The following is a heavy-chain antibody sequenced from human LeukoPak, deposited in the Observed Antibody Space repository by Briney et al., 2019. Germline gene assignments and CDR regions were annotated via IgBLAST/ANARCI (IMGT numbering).Heavy chain of an antibody. J-gene: IGHJ5*02. CDR1: GYIFTAYY. D-gene: IGHD3-3*01. V-gene: IGHV1-2*02. Sequence: ASVKVSCKASGYIFTAYYIHWVRQAPGQGLEWMGWINPNSGGTNYAQKFQGRVTMTRDTSISTAYMELSRLRSDDTAVYYCARAPRFGNLEWLFSLYGWFDPWGQGTLVTVSS. CDR3: ARAPRFGNLEWLFSLYGWFDP. CDR2: INPNSGGT.